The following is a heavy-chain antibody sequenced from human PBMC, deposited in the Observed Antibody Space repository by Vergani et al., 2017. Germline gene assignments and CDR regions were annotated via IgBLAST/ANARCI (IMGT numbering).Heavy chain of an antibody. CDR2: IKSKTDGGTT. Sequence: EVQLVESGGGLVKPGGSLRLSCAASGFTFSNAWMSWVRQAPGKGLEWVGRIKSKTDGGTTDYAAPVKGRFTISRDDSKNTLYLQMNSLRAEDTAVYYCAKAARYYDSSGYLDYWGQGTLVTVSS. CDR1: GFTFSNAW. V-gene: IGHV3-15*01. J-gene: IGHJ4*02. D-gene: IGHD3-22*01. CDR3: AKAARYYDSSGYLDY.